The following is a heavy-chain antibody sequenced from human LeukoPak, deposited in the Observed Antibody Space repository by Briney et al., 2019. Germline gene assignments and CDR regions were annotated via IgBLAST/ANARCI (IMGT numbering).Heavy chain of an antibody. CDR3: ARNYDFWSGYWFDP. V-gene: IGHV3-53*01. CDR2: IYSGATT. J-gene: IGHJ5*02. CDR1: GFTVSSNY. Sequence: PGGSLRLSCAASGFTVSSNYMSWVRQAPGKGLEWVSVIYSGATTYYADSVKGRFTISRDNSKNTLYLQMNSLRAEDTAVYYCARNYDFWSGYWFDPWGQGTLVTVSS. D-gene: IGHD3-3*01.